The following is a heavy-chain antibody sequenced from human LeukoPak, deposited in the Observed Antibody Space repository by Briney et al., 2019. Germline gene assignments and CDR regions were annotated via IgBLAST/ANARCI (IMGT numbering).Heavy chain of an antibody. CDR1: GYTFTAYY. D-gene: IGHD2-15*01. V-gene: IGHV1-2*05. CDR3: AIAGGGSGAFDI. CDR2: INPNSGGT. J-gene: IGHJ3*02. Sequence: ASVKVSCKASGYTFTAYYIHWVRQAPGQGLEWMGRINPNSGGTSYAQKFQGRVTMTRDTSISTAYIELSRLRSDDTVVYYCAIAGGGSGAFDIWGQGTMVTVSS.